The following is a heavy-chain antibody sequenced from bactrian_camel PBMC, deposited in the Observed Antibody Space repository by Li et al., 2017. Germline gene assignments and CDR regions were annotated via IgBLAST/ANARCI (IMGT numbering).Heavy chain of an antibody. D-gene: IGHD1*01. Sequence: HVQLVESGGDQVQPGGSLNLSCVASGFAFSGTYMSWVRRAPGKDVEWVASIYLDSKGKYYNTPVKGRFTISRDNAKNKVYLQMNSLKPEDTALYSCAKGAFSTADGVGHRVRGQGTQVTVSS. V-gene: IGHV3-2*01. J-gene: IGHJ4*01. CDR1: GFAFSGTY. CDR2: IYLDSKGK.